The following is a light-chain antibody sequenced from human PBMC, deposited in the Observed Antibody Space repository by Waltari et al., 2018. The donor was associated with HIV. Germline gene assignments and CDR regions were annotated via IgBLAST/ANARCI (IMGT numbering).Light chain of an antibody. CDR2: WAS. CDR1: QSVLYSSNNKDY. Sequence: DIGMTQSPDSLAVSLGERATINCKSSQSVLYSSNNKDYLAWYQQKPAQPPKLLFYWASTRESGVPDRFGGSGSGTNFTLTINSLQAEDVAVYYCQQYYSTPVTFGGGTKVEIK. J-gene: IGKJ4*01. CDR3: QQYYSTPVT. V-gene: IGKV4-1*01.